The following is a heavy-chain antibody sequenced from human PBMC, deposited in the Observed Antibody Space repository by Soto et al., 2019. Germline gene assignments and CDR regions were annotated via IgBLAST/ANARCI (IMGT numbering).Heavy chain of an antibody. V-gene: IGHV3-33*01. Sequence: PGGSLRLSCAASGFTFSSYGMHWVRQAPGKGLEWVAVIWYDGSNKYYADSVKGRFTISRDNSKNTLYLQMNSLRAEDTAVYYCARDYSSGWHDVYYYYYYGMDVWGQGTTVTVSS. D-gene: IGHD6-19*01. CDR3: ARDYSSGWHDVYYYYYYGMDV. J-gene: IGHJ6*02. CDR2: IWYDGSNK. CDR1: GFTFSSYG.